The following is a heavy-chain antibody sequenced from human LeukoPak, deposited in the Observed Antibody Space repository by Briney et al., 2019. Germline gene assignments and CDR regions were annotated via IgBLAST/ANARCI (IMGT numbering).Heavy chain of an antibody. V-gene: IGHV1-69*13. CDR3: ARSLLTYYYDADAFDI. CDR1: GGTFSSYA. J-gene: IGHJ3*02. CDR2: IIPIFGTA. D-gene: IGHD3-22*01. Sequence: SVKVSCKASGGTFSSYAISWVRQAPGQGLEWMGGIIPIFGTANYAQKFQGGVTITADESTSTAYMELSSLRSEDTAVYYCARSLLTYYYDADAFDIWGQGTMVTVSS.